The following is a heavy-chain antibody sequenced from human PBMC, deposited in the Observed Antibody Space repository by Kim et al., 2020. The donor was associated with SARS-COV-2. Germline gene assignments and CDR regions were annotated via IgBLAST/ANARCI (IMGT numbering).Heavy chain of an antibody. D-gene: IGHD6-13*01. Sequence: ANSVKGRVTSARDNAKNSLYLQMNSRRAEDTAVYYCASDSSRAKRYWFDPWGQGTLVTVSS. J-gene: IGHJ5*02. CDR3: ASDSSRAKRYWFDP. V-gene: IGHV3-11*01.